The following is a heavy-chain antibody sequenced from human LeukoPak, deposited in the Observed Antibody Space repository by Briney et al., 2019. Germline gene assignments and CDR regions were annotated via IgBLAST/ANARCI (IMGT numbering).Heavy chain of an antibody. V-gene: IGHV4-61*02. CDR1: GCSISSGSYY. CDR3: ARDGSYYEWGSYYGWFDP. D-gene: IGHD3-10*01. Sequence: PSETLSLTCTVSGCSISSGSYYWSWIRQPAGRGLEWIARIYTSGSTNYNSSLKTRFTKSGTTYKNQFSLKLSSVTAADTAVYYCARDGSYYEWGSYYGWFDPWGQGTLVTVSS. CDR2: IYTSGST. J-gene: IGHJ5*02.